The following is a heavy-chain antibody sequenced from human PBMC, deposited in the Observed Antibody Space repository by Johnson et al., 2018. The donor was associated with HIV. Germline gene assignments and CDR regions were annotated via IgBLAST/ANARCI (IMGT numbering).Heavy chain of an antibody. CDR3: TTAIVIDAFDI. Sequence: EVQLVESGGGLVKPGGSLRLSCAASGFSFNNAWMSWVRQAPGRGLEWVGRIKSEVDDGTTDYAAPVKGRFTISRDDSKNTLFLQMSSLKTDDTAVYYCTTAIVIDAFDIWGQGTMVTVSS. CDR2: IKSEVDDGTT. CDR1: GFSFNNAW. V-gene: IGHV3-15*01. J-gene: IGHJ3*02. D-gene: IGHD3-16*02.